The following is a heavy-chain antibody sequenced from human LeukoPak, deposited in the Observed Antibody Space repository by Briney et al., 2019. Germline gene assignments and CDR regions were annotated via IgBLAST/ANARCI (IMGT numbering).Heavy chain of an antibody. CDR3: AKESSWSAYYYYYYGMDV. CDR2: ISGSGGST. D-gene: IGHD6-13*01. V-gene: IGHV3-23*01. CDR1: GFTFSSYA. Sequence: GSLRLSCAASGFTFSSYAMSWVRQAPGKGLEWVSGISGSGGSTYYADSVKGRFTISRDNSKNTLYLQMNSLRAEDTAVYYCAKESSWSAYYYYYYGMDVWGQGTTVTVSS. J-gene: IGHJ6*02.